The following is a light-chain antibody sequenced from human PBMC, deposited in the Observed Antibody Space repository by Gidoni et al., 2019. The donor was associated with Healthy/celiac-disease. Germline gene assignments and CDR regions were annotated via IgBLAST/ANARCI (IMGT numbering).Light chain of an antibody. CDR2: EVS. J-gene: IGKJ3*01. V-gene: IGKV2D-29*01. CDR3: MQSIQLPPFT. Sequence: DIVMPHTPPSLPVTPGQPPSISSKSSQSLLHSDGKTYLYWYLQKQGQPPQLLIYEVSQRSSGVPDRFSGGGSGTEFTLKISRVEAEDVGVYYCMQSIQLPPFTFXPXTKVDIK. CDR1: QSLLHSDGKTY.